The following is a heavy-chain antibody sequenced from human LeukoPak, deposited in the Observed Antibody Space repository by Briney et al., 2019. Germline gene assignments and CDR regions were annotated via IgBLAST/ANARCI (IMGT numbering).Heavy chain of an antibody. CDR1: GFTFSDYY. Sequence: GGSLRLSCAASGFTFSDYYMSWIRQAPGKGLEWVSCISSSGRTIYYADSVKGRFTISRDNAKNSLFLQMNSLTVEDTAVYYCAFIGMGLCLDYWGQGTLVTVSS. CDR2: ISSSGRTI. V-gene: IGHV3-11*01. D-gene: IGHD1-26*01. J-gene: IGHJ4*02. CDR3: AFIGMGLCLDY.